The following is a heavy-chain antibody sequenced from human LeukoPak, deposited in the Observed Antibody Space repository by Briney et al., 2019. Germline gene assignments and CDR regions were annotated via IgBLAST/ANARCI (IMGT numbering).Heavy chain of an antibody. J-gene: IGHJ6*03. CDR1: GITFSAYA. CDR3: ARESYYYYMDV. V-gene: IGHV3-7*01. CDR2: IKQDGSEK. Sequence: GGSLRISCAASGITFSAYAMTWVRQAPGKGLEWVANIKQDGSEKYYVDSVKGRFTISRDNAKNSLYLQMNSLRAEDTAVYYCARESYYYYMDVWGKGTTVTVSS.